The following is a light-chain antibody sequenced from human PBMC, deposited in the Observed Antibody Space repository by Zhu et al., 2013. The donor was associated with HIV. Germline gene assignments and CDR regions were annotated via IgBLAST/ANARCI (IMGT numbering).Light chain of an antibody. J-gene: IGKJ2*03. CDR2: GAS. V-gene: IGKV3-20*01. CDR3: QQYGSAPPYS. CDR1: QSVSSY. Sequence: EIVLTQSPGTLSLSPGERATLSCRASQSVSSYLAWYQQKPGQAPRLLIYGASSRATGIPDRFSGSGSGTDFTLTISRLEPEDFAVYSCQQYGSAPPYSFGQGTKVEIK.